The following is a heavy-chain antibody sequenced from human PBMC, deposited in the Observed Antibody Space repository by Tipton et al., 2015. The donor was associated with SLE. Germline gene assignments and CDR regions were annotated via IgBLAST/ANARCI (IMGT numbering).Heavy chain of an antibody. CDR3: ARRAVEGFSSDHWYFDL. CDR1: GDSISSGDYS. Sequence: TLSLTCTVSGDSISSGDYSWSWIRQSPGRGLEWIGYISYSGSTLYNPSLKSRVTISVDTSKNQFSLRLTSVTAADTALYYCARRAVEGFSSDHWYFDLWGRGTLVTVSS. V-gene: IGHV4-30-4*01. J-gene: IGHJ2*01. D-gene: IGHD1-1*01. CDR2: ISYSGST.